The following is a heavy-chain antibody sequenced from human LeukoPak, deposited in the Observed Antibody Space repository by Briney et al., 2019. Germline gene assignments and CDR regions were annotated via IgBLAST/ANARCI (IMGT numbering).Heavy chain of an antibody. J-gene: IGHJ5*02. D-gene: IGHD3-3*01. CDR1: GGTFSSYA. Sequence: SVKVSCKASGGTFSSYAISLVRQAPGQGLEWMGGIIPIFGTANYAQKFQGRVTITTDESTSTAYMELSSLRSEDTAVYYCARRVTICGVAGEDWFDPWGQGTLVTVSS. CDR3: ARRVTICGVAGEDWFDP. V-gene: IGHV1-69*05. CDR2: IIPIFGTA.